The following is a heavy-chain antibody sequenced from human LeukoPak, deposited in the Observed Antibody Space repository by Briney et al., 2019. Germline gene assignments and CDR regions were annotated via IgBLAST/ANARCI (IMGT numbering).Heavy chain of an antibody. J-gene: IGHJ4*02. Sequence: ASVKVSCKASGYTLTGYYMHWVRQAPGQGLEWMGLINANSGGTNYAQKFQGRVTMTRDTSISTAYMELSRLRSDDTVVYYCARGVSSSWYYFDYWGQGTLVTVSS. CDR1: GYTLTGYY. V-gene: IGHV1-2*02. CDR3: ARGVSSSWYYFDY. D-gene: IGHD6-13*01. CDR2: INANSGGT.